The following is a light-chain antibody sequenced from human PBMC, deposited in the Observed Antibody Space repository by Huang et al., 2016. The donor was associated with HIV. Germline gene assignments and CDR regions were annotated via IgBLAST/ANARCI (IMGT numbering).Light chain of an antibody. J-gene: IGKJ4*01. CDR1: QSLLQSNGYNY. CDR3: MQTLQTPLT. CDR2: WGS. Sequence: DIVMTQSPLSLPVTPGEPASISCRSSQSLLQSNGYNYWDWYLQKPGQSPQLLIYWGSNRASGVPDRFSGRGSGTAFTLKISRVEAEDVGVYYCMQTLQTPLTFGGGTKVEIK. V-gene: IGKV2-28*01.